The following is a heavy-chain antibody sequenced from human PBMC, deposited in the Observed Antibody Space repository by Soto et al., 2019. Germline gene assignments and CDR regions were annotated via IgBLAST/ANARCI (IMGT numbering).Heavy chain of an antibody. D-gene: IGHD3-22*01. V-gene: IGHV1-18*04. Sequence: ASVKVSCKAFGYTFTSYSISWVRQAPGQGLEWMGWISPYNGNTNYAQNLQGRVTMTTDTSTSTAYMELRSLRSDDTAVYYCARVGRQYFYDGFPVYWRQGTLVTVSS. J-gene: IGHJ4*02. CDR2: ISPYNGNT. CDR3: ARVGRQYFYDGFPVY. CDR1: GYTFTSYS.